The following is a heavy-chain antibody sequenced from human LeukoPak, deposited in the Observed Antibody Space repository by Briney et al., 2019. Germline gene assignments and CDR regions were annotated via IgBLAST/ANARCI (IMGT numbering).Heavy chain of an antibody. J-gene: IGHJ4*02. V-gene: IGHV1-69-2*01. CDR1: GYTVIESY. CDR2: VDPEDAET. Sequence: ASVKISCKTSGYTVIESYIHWVQQAPGQGLEWMGHVDPEDAETVYAEKFQGRVTITADESTSTAYMELSSLRSEDTAVYYCARANYYDSSGYYLLYYFDYWGQGTLVTVSS. CDR3: ARANYYDSSGYYLLYYFDY. D-gene: IGHD3-22*01.